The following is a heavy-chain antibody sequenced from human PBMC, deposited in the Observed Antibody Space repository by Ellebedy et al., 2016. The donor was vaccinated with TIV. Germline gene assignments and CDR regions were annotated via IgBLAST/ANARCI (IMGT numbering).Heavy chain of an antibody. Sequence: GESLKISXAASGFTFSSYSMNWVRQAPGKGLEWVSSISSSSSYIYYADSVKGRFTISRDNSKYTLYLQMNSLRAEDTAVYYCARDGAYYDFWSGYPRGYYMDVWGKGTTVTVSS. CDR1: GFTFSSYS. J-gene: IGHJ6*03. CDR3: ARDGAYYDFWSGYPRGYYMDV. V-gene: IGHV3-21*01. CDR2: ISSSSSYI. D-gene: IGHD3-3*01.